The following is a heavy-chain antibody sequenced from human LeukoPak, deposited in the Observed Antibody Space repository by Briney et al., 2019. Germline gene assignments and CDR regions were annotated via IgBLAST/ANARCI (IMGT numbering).Heavy chain of an antibody. Sequence: GSLRLSCAGSGFTFSSYSMNWVRQAPGTGLEWVSSLSSSSSHIYYADSVKGRFTISRDNAKNSLYLQMNSLRAEDTAVYYCARESPSEDLDYWGQGTLVTVSS. J-gene: IGHJ4*02. CDR1: GFTFSSYS. CDR2: LSSSSSHI. D-gene: IGHD2-15*01. V-gene: IGHV3-21*01. CDR3: ARESPSEDLDY.